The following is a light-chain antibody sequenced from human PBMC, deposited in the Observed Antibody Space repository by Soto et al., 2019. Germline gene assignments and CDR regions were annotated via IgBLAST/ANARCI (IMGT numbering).Light chain of an antibody. CDR3: RSYTSSSTLA. Sequence: QLVLTQPASVSGSPGQSSTISCTGTSSDVGGYNYVSWYQQHPGKAPKLMIYDVSNRPSGVSNRFSGSKSGNTASLTISGLQAEDAADYYCRSYTSSSTLAFGGGTKLTVL. CDR2: DVS. J-gene: IGLJ2*01. V-gene: IGLV2-14*01. CDR1: SSDVGGYNY.